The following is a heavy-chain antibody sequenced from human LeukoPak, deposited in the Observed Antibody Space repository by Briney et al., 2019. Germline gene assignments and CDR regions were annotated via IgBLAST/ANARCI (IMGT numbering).Heavy chain of an antibody. V-gene: IGHV4-4*07. CDR1: GGSISGHY. J-gene: IGHJ6*04. CDR3: ARVSDFWSGLDV. Sequence: SETLSLTCTVSGGSISGHYWSWIRKSPRKGLECIGRFYTSGSTSYNPSLKSRVTMSVDTSKNQFSLKLSSVTAADTAVYYCARVSDFWSGLDVWGKGTTVTVSS. CDR2: FYTSGST. D-gene: IGHD3-3*01.